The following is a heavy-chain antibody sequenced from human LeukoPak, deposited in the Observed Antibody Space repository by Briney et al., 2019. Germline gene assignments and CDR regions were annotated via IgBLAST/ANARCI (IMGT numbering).Heavy chain of an antibody. CDR2: IYPGDSDI. V-gene: IGHV5-51*01. D-gene: IGHD2-2*01. J-gene: IGHJ3*02. CDR3: ARHMDKNKGYCSGSTCYDALDI. CDR1: GYSFSTYW. Sequence: GESLKISCKGSGYSFSTYWIAWARHMPEKGLEWMGFIYPGDSDIRYSPSFQGQVTISADKSINTAYLQWSTLKASDTATYYCARHMDKNKGYCSGSTCYDALDIWGQGTTVTVSS.